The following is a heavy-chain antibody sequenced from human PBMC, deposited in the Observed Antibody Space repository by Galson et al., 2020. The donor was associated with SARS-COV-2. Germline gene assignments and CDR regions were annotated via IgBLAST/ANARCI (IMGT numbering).Heavy chain of an antibody. J-gene: IGHJ4*02. CDR3: ARVGDHYDSSGYLPY. CDR1: GFTVSSNY. V-gene: IGHV3-53*01. D-gene: IGHD3-22*01. Sequence: GESLKISCAASGFTVSSNYMSWVRQAPGKGLEWVSVIYSGGSTYYADSVKGRFTISRDNSKNTLYLQMNSLRAEDTAVYYCARVGDHYDSSGYLPYWGQGTLVTVSS. CDR2: IYSGGST.